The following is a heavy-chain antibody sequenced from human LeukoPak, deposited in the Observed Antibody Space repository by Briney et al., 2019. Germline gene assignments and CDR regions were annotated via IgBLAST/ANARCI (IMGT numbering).Heavy chain of an antibody. V-gene: IGHV3-23*01. D-gene: IGHD3-22*01. CDR1: GFTFSSYA. CDR2: INNSGGST. CDR3: AKGPYYYDSSGSRFDY. J-gene: IGHJ4*02. Sequence: GGSLRLSCAASGFTFSSYAMNWVRQAPGKGLEWVSTINNSGGSTYYADSVKGRFTISKDNSKNTLYLQMNSLSAEDTAVYYCAKGPYYYDSSGSRFDYWGQGTLVTVSS.